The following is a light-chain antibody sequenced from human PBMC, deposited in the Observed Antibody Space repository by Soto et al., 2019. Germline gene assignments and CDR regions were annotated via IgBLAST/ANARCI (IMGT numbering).Light chain of an antibody. CDR3: QSYDSTLSARYV. CDR2: GNT. V-gene: IGLV1-40*01. CDR1: SSNIGANYD. Sequence: QSVLTQPPSVSGAPGQRVTISCTGSSSNIGANYDVHWYQHRPGTAPKLLIFGNTSRPSGVPDRFSGSKSGTSASLAITGLQAEDEGDYYCQSYDSTLSARYVFGTGTKATVL. J-gene: IGLJ1*01.